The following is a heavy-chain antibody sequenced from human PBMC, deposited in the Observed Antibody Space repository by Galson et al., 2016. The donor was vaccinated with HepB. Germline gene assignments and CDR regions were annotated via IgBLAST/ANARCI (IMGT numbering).Heavy chain of an antibody. CDR1: GFTFSSYG. CDR3: ASPRVHDQWLLDY. J-gene: IGHJ4*02. Sequence: SLRLSCAASGFTFSSYGMHWVRQAPGKGLEWVAVIWYDGSNKYYADSVKGRFTISRDNSKNTLYLQMNSLRAEDTAVYYCASPRVHDQWLLDYWRQGTRVTVST. V-gene: IGHV3-33*01. CDR2: IWYDGSNK. D-gene: IGHD6-19*01.